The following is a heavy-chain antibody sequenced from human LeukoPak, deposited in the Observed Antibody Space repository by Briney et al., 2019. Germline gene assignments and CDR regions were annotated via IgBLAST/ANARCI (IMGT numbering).Heavy chain of an antibody. CDR3: ARVDITMVRGVTTFDP. D-gene: IGHD3-10*01. Sequence: SETLSLTCTVSGGSFSGYYWRWIRQPPGKGLEWIGEINHSGNPNYNPSLKSRLTISVDTSRNQLSLKLSSVTAADTAVYYCARVDITMVRGVTTFDPWGQGTLVTVSS. CDR1: GGSFSGYY. CDR2: INHSGNP. J-gene: IGHJ5*02. V-gene: IGHV4-34*01.